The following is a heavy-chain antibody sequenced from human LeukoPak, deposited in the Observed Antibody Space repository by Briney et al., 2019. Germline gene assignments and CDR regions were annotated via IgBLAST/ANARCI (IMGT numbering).Heavy chain of an antibody. CDR2: ISSSSSYI. CDR3: ARNYDFWSGFDY. V-gene: IGHV3-21*01. CDR1: GFTFSTFA. Sequence: GGSLRLSCAASGFTFSTFAMHWVRQAPGKGLEWVSSISSSSSYIYYADSVKGRFTISRDNAKNSLYLQMNSLRAEDTAVYYCARNYDFWSGFDYWGQGTLVTVSS. J-gene: IGHJ4*02. D-gene: IGHD3-3*01.